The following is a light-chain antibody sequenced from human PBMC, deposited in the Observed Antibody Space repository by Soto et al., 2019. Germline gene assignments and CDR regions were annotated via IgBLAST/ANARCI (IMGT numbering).Light chain of an antibody. V-gene: IGKV3-15*01. CDR3: QQYNNWPLLIT. Sequence: ELMMTPSPATLSVSPGERASLSCXTRQTVTTNLAWYQQKPGQAPRLLIYGASTRATGVPARFSGSGSGTEFTLTISSLQSEDFALFYCQQYNNWPLLITFGQGTKVDIK. CDR1: QTVTTN. CDR2: GAS. J-gene: IGKJ1*01.